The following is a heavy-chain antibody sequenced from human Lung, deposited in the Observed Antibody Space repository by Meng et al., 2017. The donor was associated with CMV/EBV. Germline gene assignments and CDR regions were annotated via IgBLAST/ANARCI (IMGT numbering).Heavy chain of an antibody. J-gene: IGHJ4*02. CDR1: GGSISISTW. V-gene: IGHV4-4*02. Sequence: QMQVEESGPGLGKPSGLLSPTCAVSGGSISISTWWSWVRQPPGKGLEWIGEIYHSGGTNYNPSLRGRVTISLDKSKNQFSLTLRSVTAADTAVYYCARDPYATGWAGWGQGTLVTVSS. D-gene: IGHD6-19*01. CDR2: IYHSGGT. CDR3: ARDPYATGWAG.